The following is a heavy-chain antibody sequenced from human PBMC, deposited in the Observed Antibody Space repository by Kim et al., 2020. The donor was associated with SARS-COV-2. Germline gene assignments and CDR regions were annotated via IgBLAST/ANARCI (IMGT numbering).Heavy chain of an antibody. CDR1: GGSFSGYY. Sequence: SETLSLTCAVYGGSFSGYYWSWIRQPPGKGLEWIGEINHSGSTNYNPSLKSRVTISVDTSKNQFSLKLSSVTAADTAVYYCARGPAGTTVMSYWGQGTLVTVSS. D-gene: IGHD4-4*01. CDR3: ARGPAGTTVMSY. CDR2: INHSGST. J-gene: IGHJ4*02. V-gene: IGHV4-34*01.